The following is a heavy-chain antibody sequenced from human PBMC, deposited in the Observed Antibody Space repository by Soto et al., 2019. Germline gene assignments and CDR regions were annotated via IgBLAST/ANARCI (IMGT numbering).Heavy chain of an antibody. CDR3: ANTGHGGSSWYYFDY. V-gene: IGHV3-30*18. CDR1: GFTFSSYA. CDR2: ISYDGSNK. J-gene: IGHJ4*02. Sequence: QVQLVESGGGVVQPGRSLRLSCAASGFTFSSYAMHWVRQAPGKGLEWVAVISYDGSNKYYADSVKGRFTISSDKYKNTLYLQMNSLRAEDTAVYYCANTGHGGSSWYYFDYWGQGTLVTVSS. D-gene: IGHD6-13*01.